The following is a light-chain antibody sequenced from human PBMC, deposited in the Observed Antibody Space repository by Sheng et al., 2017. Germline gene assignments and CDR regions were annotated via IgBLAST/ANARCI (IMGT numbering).Light chain of an antibody. J-gene: IGLJ2*01. CDR3: QVWDSPSDHVV. V-gene: IGLV3-21*03. CDR1: NIESKN. CDR2: DDS. Sequence: SYELTQPPSVSVAPGKTARITCGGSNIESKNVHCYQQKPGQAPALVVYDDSDRPSGIPERFSGSNSGNTATLTISRVEAGDEADYYCQVWDSPSDHVVFGGGTKLAVL.